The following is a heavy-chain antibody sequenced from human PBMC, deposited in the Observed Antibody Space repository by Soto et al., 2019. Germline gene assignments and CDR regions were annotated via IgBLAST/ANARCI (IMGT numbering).Heavy chain of an antibody. J-gene: IGHJ4*02. V-gene: IGHV4-4*02. CDR2: IFHTGNT. CDR3: ARNLFDSRGYPPEV. D-gene: IGHD3-22*01. Sequence: QVQLQESGPGLVKPSGTLSLTCTISGVSISSGKWWGWVRQPPGEGLEWIGEIFHTGNTDYKPSLKSRVSILVDKSKNQFSLHLDSVTAADTAVYYCARNLFDSRGYPPEVWGQGILVTVSS. CDR1: GVSISSGKW.